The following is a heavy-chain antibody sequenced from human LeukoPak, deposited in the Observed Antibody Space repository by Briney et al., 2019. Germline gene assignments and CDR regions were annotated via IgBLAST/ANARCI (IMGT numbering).Heavy chain of an antibody. D-gene: IGHD3-10*01. CDR1: GYSISSGYY. CDR2: IYHSGST. CDR3: ARDDRGVLGYYYYMDV. J-gene: IGHJ6*03. Sequence: PSETLSLTCTVSGYSISSGYYWGWIRQPPGKGLEWIGSIYHSGSTYYNPSLKSRVTISVDTSKNQFSLKLSSVTAADTAVYYCARDDRGVLGYYYYMDVWGKGTTVTVSS. V-gene: IGHV4-38-2*02.